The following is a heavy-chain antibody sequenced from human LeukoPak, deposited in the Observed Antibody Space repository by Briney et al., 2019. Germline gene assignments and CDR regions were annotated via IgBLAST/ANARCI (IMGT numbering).Heavy chain of an antibody. V-gene: IGHV1-2*02. D-gene: IGHD6-19*01. CDR2: INPSSGGT. CDR1: GYTFTGYY. CDR3: ASAPGIAVAGNIDY. Sequence: ASVKVSCKASGYTFTGYYMHWVRQAPGQGLEWMGWINPSSGGTNYAQKFQGRVTMTRDTSISTAYMELSRLRSDDTAVYYCASAPGIAVAGNIDYWGQGTLVTVSS. J-gene: IGHJ4*02.